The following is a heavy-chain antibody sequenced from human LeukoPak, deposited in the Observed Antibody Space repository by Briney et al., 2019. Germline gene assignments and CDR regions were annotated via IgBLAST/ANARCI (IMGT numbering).Heavy chain of an antibody. CDR1: GFTFSDYY. Sequence: PGGSLRLSCAASGFTFSDYYMSWIRQAPGKGLEWFSYISSSGSTIYYADSVKGRFTISRDNAKNSLYLQMNSLRTEDTAVYYCARVSSIQLWFGMDVWGQGTTVTVSS. D-gene: IGHD5-18*01. CDR3: ARVSSIQLWFGMDV. CDR2: ISSSGSTI. V-gene: IGHV3-11*01. J-gene: IGHJ6*02.